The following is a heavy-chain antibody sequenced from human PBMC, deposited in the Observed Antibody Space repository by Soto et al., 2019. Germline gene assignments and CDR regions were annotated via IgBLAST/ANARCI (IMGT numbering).Heavy chain of an antibody. V-gene: IGHV4-4*09. Sequence: ETLSLTCTVSGDSVRNQYWSWIRRPPGRGLEWIGYIYRSGSTKYNSSLKSRLTISFDTSKNQFSLKLSSLTAADTAVYYCARTLDYGHMDVWGKGTTVTVS. CDR2: IYRSGST. J-gene: IGHJ6*03. CDR3: ARTLDYGHMDV. D-gene: IGHD3-16*01. CDR1: GDSVRNQY.